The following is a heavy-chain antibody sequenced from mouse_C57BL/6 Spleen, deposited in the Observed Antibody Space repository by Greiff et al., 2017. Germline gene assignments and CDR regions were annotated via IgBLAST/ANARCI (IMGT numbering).Heavy chain of an antibody. CDR2: INPGSGGT. J-gene: IGHJ2*01. V-gene: IGHV1-54*01. CDR1: GYAFTNYL. Sequence: QVQLQQSGAELVRPGTSVKVSCKASGYAFTNYLIEWVKQRPGQGLEWIGVINPGSGGTNYNEKFKGKATLTADKSSSTAYMQLSSLTSEDSAVYFCARNGYYWGFDYWGQGTTLTVSS. CDR3: ARNGYYWGFDY. D-gene: IGHD2-3*01.